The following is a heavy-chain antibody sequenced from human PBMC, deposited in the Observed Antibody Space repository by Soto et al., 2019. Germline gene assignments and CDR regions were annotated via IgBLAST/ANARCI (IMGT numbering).Heavy chain of an antibody. V-gene: IGHV1-46*01. J-gene: IGHJ4*02. CDR2: VDPRDGST. Sequence: QVQLVQSGAEMKRPGASVILSCKASGYIFTTYSIHWVRQTAGQGPEWMAKVDPRDGSTGYAQKFGGRVSMAWDTSTGTVSMEVSSLTSDDTATYYCARVRSSGREFDYWGQGTQVTVSS. CDR3: ARVRSSGREFDY. CDR1: GYIFTTYS. D-gene: IGHD6-25*01.